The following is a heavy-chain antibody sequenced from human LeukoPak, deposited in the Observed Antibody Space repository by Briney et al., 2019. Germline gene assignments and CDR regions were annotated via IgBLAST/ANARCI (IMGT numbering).Heavy chain of an antibody. CDR3: ARDPPYYYDSSGYLDY. CDR1: GFTFSSYS. J-gene: IGHJ4*02. CDR2: ISSSSSYI. D-gene: IGHD3-22*01. V-gene: IGHV3-21*01. Sequence: AGGSLRLSCAASGFTFSSYSMNWVRQAPGKGLEWVSSISSSSSYIYYADSVKGRFTISRDNAKNSLYLQMNSLRAEDTAVYYCARDPPYYYDSSGYLDYWGQGTLVTVSS.